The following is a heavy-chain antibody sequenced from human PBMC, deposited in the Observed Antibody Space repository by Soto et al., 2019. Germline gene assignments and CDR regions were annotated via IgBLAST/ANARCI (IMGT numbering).Heavy chain of an antibody. J-gene: IGHJ4*02. CDR2: ISGSGGST. Sequence: EVQLLESGGGLVQPGGSLRLSCAASGFTFSSYAMSWVRQAPGKGLGWVSAISGSGGSTYYADSVKGRFTISRDTSKITLYLQMNSLRAEDTAVYYCAKDLAGYSRSSEGYYWGQGTLVTVSS. CDR3: AKDLAGYSRSSEGYY. CDR1: GFTFSSYA. D-gene: IGHD6-6*01. V-gene: IGHV3-23*01.